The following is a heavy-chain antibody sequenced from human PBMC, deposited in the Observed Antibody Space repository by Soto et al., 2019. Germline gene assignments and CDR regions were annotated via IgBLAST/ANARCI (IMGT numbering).Heavy chain of an antibody. D-gene: IGHD3-10*01. CDR3: VRGSGKYYYAMDV. CDR2: IYYSGST. CDR1: GFTYSSYA. Sequence: GSLRLSCAASGFTYSSYAMSWVRQAPGKVREWIGRIYYSGSTYYNPSLNSRVTISVDTSKNQFSLKLSSVTAADTAVYYCVRGSGKYYYAMDVWGQGTTVTVSS. J-gene: IGHJ6*02. V-gene: IGHV4-39*01.